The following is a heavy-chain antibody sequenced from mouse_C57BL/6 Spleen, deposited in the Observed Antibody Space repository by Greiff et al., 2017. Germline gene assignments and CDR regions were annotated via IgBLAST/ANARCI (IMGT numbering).Heavy chain of an antibody. D-gene: IGHD1-1*01. Sequence: VQLQQPGAELVRPGTSVKLSCKASGYTFTSYWMHWVKQRPGQGLEWIGVIDPSDSYTNYNQKFKGKATLTVDTSSSTAYMQLSSLTSEDSAVYYCAITTDPGYFDYWGQGTTLTVSS. CDR1: GYTFTSYW. CDR3: AITTDPGYFDY. V-gene: IGHV1-59*01. J-gene: IGHJ2*01. CDR2: IDPSDSYT.